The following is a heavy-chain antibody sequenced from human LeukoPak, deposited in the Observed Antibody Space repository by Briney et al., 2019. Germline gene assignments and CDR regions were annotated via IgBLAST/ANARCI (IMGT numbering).Heavy chain of an antibody. D-gene: IGHD3-16*01. CDR3: AREELGGLNP. CDR2: IYYSGST. CDR1: GDSISTYY. V-gene: IGHV4-59*01. J-gene: IGHJ5*02. Sequence: SETLSLTCTVSGDSISTYYWSWIRQPPGKGLEWIGYIYYSGSTTYNPSLKSRVTISVDTSKNQFSLKLSSVTAADTAVYYCAREELGGLNPWGQGTLVTVSS.